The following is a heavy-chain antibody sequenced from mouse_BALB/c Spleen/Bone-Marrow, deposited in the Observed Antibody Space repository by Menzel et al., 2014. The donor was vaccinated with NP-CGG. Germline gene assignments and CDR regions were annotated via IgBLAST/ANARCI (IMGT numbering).Heavy chain of an antibody. J-gene: IGHJ1*01. CDR3: ASFYYDRYFDV. D-gene: IGHD1-1*01. V-gene: IGHV14-3*02. CDR1: GFNIKDTY. CDR2: IDPANGNT. Sequence: EVKVVESGAELVTPGASVKLSCTASGFNIKDTYTHWVKQRPEKGLEWIGRIDPANGNTKYDPKFQGKATITADTSANTAYLQLISLTSEDTAVYYCASFYYDRYFDVWGAGTTVTVSS.